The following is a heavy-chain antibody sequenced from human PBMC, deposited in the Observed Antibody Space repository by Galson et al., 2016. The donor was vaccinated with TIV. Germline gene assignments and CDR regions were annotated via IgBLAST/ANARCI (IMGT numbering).Heavy chain of an antibody. V-gene: IGHV3-30*02. CDR3: AKLSGYNGDWGAFDV. Sequence: SLRLSCAASGFTFNNYGMHWVRQTPGKGLDWVAFIRYDGKSQFYGDSVKGRFTVSRDRSTNTMYLQMSNVRPDDTALYYCAKLSGYNGDWGAFDVWGQGTMVIVSS. J-gene: IGHJ3*01. CDR1: GFTFNNYG. D-gene: IGHD4-17*01. CDR2: IRYDGKSQ.